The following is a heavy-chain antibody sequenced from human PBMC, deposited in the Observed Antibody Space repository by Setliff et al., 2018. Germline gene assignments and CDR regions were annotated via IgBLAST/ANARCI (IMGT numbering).Heavy chain of an antibody. CDR3: AGVHWTTNWFLHY. J-gene: IGHJ4*01. V-gene: IGHV3-30*03. CDR1: GFAFDSYA. D-gene: IGHD7-27*01. CDR2: IFHDGRDI. Sequence: GESLKISCAASGFAFDSYAMHWVRQAPGKGLEWVAIIFHDGRDIYYGDSVQGRFAISRDNSKNTLYLQVDSLRSDDTAVYYCAGVHWTTNWFLHYWGQGTLVTVSS.